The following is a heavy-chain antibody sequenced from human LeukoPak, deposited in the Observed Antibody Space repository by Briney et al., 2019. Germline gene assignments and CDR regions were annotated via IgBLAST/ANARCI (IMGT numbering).Heavy chain of an antibody. Sequence: GGSLRLSCAASGYTFSSYSINWVRQAPGKGLEWVSSISVGSNYIYYADSVRGRFTISRDNAKNSLYLQMNSLRAEDTALYYCTTLGYHLDSWGQGTLVTVSS. CDR1: GYTFSSYS. CDR2: ISVGSNYI. V-gene: IGHV3-21*01. D-gene: IGHD3-22*01. J-gene: IGHJ4*02. CDR3: TTLGYHLDS.